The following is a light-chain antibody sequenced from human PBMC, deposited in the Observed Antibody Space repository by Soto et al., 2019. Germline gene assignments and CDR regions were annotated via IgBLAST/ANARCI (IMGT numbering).Light chain of an antibody. V-gene: IGLV2-8*01. CDR3: SSYAGSNNLYV. CDR2: EVS. CDR1: SSDVGAYNY. Sequence: QSALTQPPSASGSPGQSVTISCTGTSSDVGAYNYVSRYQQHPGKAPKLMIYEVSKRPSGVPDRFSGSKSGNTASLTVSGLQAEDEADYYCSSYAGSNNLYVFGTGTKVTVL. J-gene: IGLJ1*01.